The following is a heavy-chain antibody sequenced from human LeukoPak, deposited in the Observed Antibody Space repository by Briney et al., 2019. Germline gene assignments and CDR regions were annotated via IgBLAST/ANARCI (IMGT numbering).Heavy chain of an antibody. V-gene: IGHV4-38-2*02. CDR1: GYSISSGYY. CDR2: IYHSGSA. Sequence: SETLSLTCTVSGYSISSGYYWGWIRQPPGKGLEWIGSIYHSGSAYYNPSLKSRVTISVDTSKNQFSLKLSSVTAADTAVYYCARGRGATTEYDYWGQGTLVTVSS. CDR3: ARGRGATTEYDY. D-gene: IGHD1-26*01. J-gene: IGHJ4*02.